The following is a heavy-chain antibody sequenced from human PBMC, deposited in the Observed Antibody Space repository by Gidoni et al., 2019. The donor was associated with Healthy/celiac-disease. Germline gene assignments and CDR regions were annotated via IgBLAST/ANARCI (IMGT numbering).Heavy chain of an antibody. V-gene: IGHV3-23*01. CDR1: GFNFSRYA. CDR3: AKRTGIAAAGHPTPLDY. CDR2: ISGSGGST. J-gene: IGHJ4*02. Sequence: EVQLLESGGGLVQPGGSLRLSCAASGFNFSRYAMSWVRQAPGKGLEWVSAISGSGGSTYYADSVKGRFTISRDNSKNTLYLQMNSLRAEDTAVYYCAKRTGIAAAGHPTPLDYWGQGTLVTVSS. D-gene: IGHD6-13*01.